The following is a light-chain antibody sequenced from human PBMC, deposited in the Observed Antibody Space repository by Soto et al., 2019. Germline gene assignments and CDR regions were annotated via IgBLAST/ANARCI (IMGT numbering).Light chain of an antibody. CDR2: GAS. J-gene: IGKJ1*01. Sequence: NILTQSPGTLSLSPGERATLSCRARQTVTSSHLAWYQQKPGQAPRLLIYGASSRATGIPDRFGGSGSGTDFTLTISRLEPGDFAVYHCMQYGRSPWTFGQGTTVEIK. CDR1: QTVTSSH. CDR3: MQYGRSPWT. V-gene: IGKV3-20*01.